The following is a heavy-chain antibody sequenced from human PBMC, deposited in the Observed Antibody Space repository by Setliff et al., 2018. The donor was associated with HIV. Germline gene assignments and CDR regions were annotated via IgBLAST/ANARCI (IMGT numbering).Heavy chain of an antibody. D-gene: IGHD6-19*01. CDR2: ISGSGGST. V-gene: IGHV3-23*01. CDR1: GFTFSDYA. CDR3: AKGRYSSGANYYYYYMDV. J-gene: IGHJ6*03. Sequence: GGSLRLSCTASGFTFSDYAMSWVRQAPGKGLEWVSAISGSGGSTYYADSVKGRFTISRGNSKSMVYLQMNSLRAEDTAVYYCAKGRYSSGANYYYYYMDVWGKGTTVTVSS.